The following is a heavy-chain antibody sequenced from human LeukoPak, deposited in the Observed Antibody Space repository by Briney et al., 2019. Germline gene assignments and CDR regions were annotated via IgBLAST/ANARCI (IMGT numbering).Heavy chain of an antibody. D-gene: IGHD2-15*01. V-gene: IGHV5-51*01. Sequence: GESLKISCKGSGYSFTNYWIGWVRQMPGKGLEWMGIIYPGDSDTRYSPSFQGQVTISADKSISTAYLQWGSLKASDTAMYYCAGLVVVAANDAFDIWGQGTMVTVSS. CDR1: GYSFTNYW. CDR2: IYPGDSDT. J-gene: IGHJ3*02. CDR3: AGLVVVAANDAFDI.